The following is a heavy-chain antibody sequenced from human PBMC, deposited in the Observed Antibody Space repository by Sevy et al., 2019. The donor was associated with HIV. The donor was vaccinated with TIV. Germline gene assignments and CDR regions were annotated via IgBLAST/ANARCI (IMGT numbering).Heavy chain of an antibody. CDR3: TRGRYTYVPFDY. J-gene: IGHJ4*02. D-gene: IGHD3-10*02. CDR1: GFTFGDYA. CDR2: IRTKAYDGTT. Sequence: GGSLRLSCTASGFTFGDYAMNWFRQAPGKGLEWVGFIRTKAYDGTTEYAASVKGRFTISRDDSKSIAYLQMNSLKTVDTAVYYCTRGRYTYVPFDYWGQGTLVTVSS. V-gene: IGHV3-49*03.